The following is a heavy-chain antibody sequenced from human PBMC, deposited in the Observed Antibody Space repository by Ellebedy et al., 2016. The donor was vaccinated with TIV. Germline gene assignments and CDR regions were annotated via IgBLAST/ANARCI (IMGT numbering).Heavy chain of an antibody. CDR1: GFTFSGFD. D-gene: IGHD4-23*01. CDR3: ARGGFGGNSAFDY. V-gene: IGHV3-13*04. J-gene: IGHJ4*01. Sequence: PGGSLRLSCAASGFTFSGFDMHWVRLATGKGLEWVSAIGPTGDPYYPGSGKGRFTVSRENAKNSLYLQMNNLRTGDTAVYYCARGGFGGNSAFDYWGHGTLVTVSS. CDR2: IGPTGDP.